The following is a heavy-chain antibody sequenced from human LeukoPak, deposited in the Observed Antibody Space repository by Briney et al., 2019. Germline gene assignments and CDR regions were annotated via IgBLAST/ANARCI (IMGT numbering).Heavy chain of an antibody. CDR1: GFTFSGYT. CDR3: ARDLYGSGSQPFGC. D-gene: IGHD3-10*01. V-gene: IGHV3-21*01. CDR2: ISSSSSYI. J-gene: IGHJ4*02. Sequence: GGSLRLSCAASGFTFSGYTMNWVRQAPGKGLEWVSSISSSSSYIYFADSVKGRFTISRDNAKNSLYLQMNSLRAEDTAVYYCARDLYGSGSQPFGCWGQGTLVTVSS.